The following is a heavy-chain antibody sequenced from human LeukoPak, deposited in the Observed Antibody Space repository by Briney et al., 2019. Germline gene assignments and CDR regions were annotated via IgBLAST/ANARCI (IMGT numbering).Heavy chain of an antibody. D-gene: IGHD3-16*01. V-gene: IGHV3-23*01. CDR1: GFTFSSYA. CDR2: ISGSGGST. CDR3: VRGTYHAYYMDV. Sequence: QSGGSLRLSCAASGFTFSSYAMSWVRQAPGKGLEWVSAISGSGGSTYYADSVKGRFTISRDNSKNTLYLQMNSLRAEDTAVYYCVRGTYHAYYMDVWGKGTTVTVSS. J-gene: IGHJ6*03.